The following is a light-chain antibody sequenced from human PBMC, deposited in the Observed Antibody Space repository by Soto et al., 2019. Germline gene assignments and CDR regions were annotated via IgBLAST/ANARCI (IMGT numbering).Light chain of an antibody. V-gene: IGLV2-23*01. J-gene: IGLJ3*02. CDR2: EGS. Sequence: QSALTQPASGSGSPGQSITISCTGTSSDVGSYNLVSWYQQHPGKAPKLMIYEGSKRPSGVSNRFSGSKSGNTASLTTSGLQAEDEADYYCCSYAGISTWVFGGGTKGTVL. CDR1: SSDVGSYNL. CDR3: CSYAGISTWV.